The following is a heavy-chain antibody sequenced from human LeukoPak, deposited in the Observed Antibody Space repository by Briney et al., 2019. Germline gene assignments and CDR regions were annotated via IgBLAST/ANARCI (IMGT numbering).Heavy chain of an antibody. D-gene: IGHD3-3*01. Sequence: GGSLRLSRAASGFTFSSYAMSWVRQAPGKGLEWVSAISGSGGTTYYADSVKGRFTISRDNSKNTLYLQMNILRAEDTAVYYCAQAAYDFWSGYSLYNWLDPWGQGTLLTVSS. CDR2: ISGSGGTT. V-gene: IGHV3-23*01. CDR3: AQAAYDFWSGYSLYNWLDP. CDR1: GFTFSSYA. J-gene: IGHJ5*02.